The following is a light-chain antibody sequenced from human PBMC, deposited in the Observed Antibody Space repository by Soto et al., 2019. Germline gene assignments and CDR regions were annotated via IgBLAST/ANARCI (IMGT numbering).Light chain of an antibody. CDR1: NSDVGGYNY. CDR2: EVS. Sequence: SVLTQPPSASGSPGQSVTISCTGTNSDVGGYNYVSWYRQYPGKAPKLMIYEVSERPSGVPDRFSGSKSGNTASLTVSGLQAEDEADYYCSSYAGSNIYVFGTGTKVTVL. J-gene: IGLJ1*01. V-gene: IGLV2-8*01. CDR3: SSYAGSNIYV.